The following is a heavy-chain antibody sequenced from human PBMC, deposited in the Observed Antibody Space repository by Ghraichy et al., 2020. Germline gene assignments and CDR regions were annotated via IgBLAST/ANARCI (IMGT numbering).Heavy chain of an antibody. J-gene: IGHJ6*03. V-gene: IGHV4-34*01. CDR2: INHSGST. Sequence: SETLSLTCAVYGGSFSGYYWSWIRQPPGKGLEWIGEINHSGSTNYNPSLKSRVTISVDTSKNQFSLKLSSVTAADTAVYYCARGKADTAKDYYYYMDVWGKGTTVTVSS. CDR1: GGSFSGYY. CDR3: ARGKADTAKDYYYYMDV. D-gene: IGHD5-18*01.